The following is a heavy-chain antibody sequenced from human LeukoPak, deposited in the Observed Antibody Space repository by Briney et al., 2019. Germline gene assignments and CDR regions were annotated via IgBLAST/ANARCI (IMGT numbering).Heavy chain of an antibody. Sequence: GASVKVSCKASGYTFTGYYMHWVRQAPGQGLEWMGWINPNRGGTNYAQNFQGRVTMTRDTSISTAYMELSRLRSDDTAVYYCARDASVVVVPAAISFIDYWGQGTLVTVSS. V-gene: IGHV1-2*02. J-gene: IGHJ4*02. CDR3: ARDASVVVVPAAISFIDY. D-gene: IGHD2-2*01. CDR1: GYTFTGYY. CDR2: INPNRGGT.